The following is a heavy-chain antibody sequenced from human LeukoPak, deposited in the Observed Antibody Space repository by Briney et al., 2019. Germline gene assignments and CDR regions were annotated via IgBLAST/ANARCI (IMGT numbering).Heavy chain of an antibody. Sequence: GGSLRLSCAASGFTFSSYGMHWVRQAPGKGLEWVAFIRYDGSNKYYADSVKGRFTISRDNSKNTLYLQMNSLRAEDTAVYYCAKRGDCSSTSCYTPPAEYFQHWGQGTLVTVSS. CDR3: AKRGDCSSTSCYTPPAEYFQH. CDR2: IRYDGSNK. CDR1: GFTFSSYG. V-gene: IGHV3-30*02. D-gene: IGHD2-2*02. J-gene: IGHJ1*01.